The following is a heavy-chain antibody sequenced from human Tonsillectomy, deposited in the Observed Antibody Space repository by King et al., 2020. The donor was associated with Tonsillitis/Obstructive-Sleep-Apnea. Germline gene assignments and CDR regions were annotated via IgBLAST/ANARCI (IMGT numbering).Heavy chain of an antibody. CDR2: IYPGDSDT. Sequence: QLVQSGAEVKKPGESLKISCKGSGYSFTSYWIGWVRQMPGKGLEWMGIIYPGDSDTRYSPSFQGQVTISADKSISTAYLQWSSLKASDTAMYYCARHDEELTPGIAAEYYGMDVWGQGTTVTVSS. V-gene: IGHV5-51*01. J-gene: IGHJ6*02. D-gene: IGHD6-13*01. CDR1: GYSFTSYW. CDR3: ARHDEELTPGIAAEYYGMDV.